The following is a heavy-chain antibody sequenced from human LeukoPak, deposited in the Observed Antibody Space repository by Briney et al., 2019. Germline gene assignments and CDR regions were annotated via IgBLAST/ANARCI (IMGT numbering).Heavy chain of an antibody. D-gene: IGHD6-19*01. J-gene: IGHJ6*03. Sequence: SETLSLTCTVSGGSISSYYWSWIRQPAGKGLEWIGRIYTSGSTNYNPSLKSRVTMSVDTSKNQFSLKLSSVTAADTAVCYCAREYSSGWYGSYYYYYYMDVWGKGTTVTISS. CDR3: AREYSSGWYGSYYYYYYMDV. CDR1: GGSISSYY. V-gene: IGHV4-4*07. CDR2: IYTSGST.